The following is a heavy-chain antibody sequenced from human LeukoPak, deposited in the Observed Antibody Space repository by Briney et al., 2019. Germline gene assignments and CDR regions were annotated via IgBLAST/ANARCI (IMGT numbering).Heavy chain of an antibody. J-gene: IGHJ4*02. CDR3: ARGRSYYYDSSGYYPGRYVDY. V-gene: IGHV4-30-2*01. CDR1: GGSISSGGYS. D-gene: IGHD3-22*01. Sequence: SQTLSLTCAVSGGSISSGGYSWSWIRQPPGKGLEWIGYIYHSGSTYYNPSLKSRVTISVDRSKNQFSLKLSSVTAADTAVYYCARGRSYYYDSSGYYPGRYVDYWGQGTLVTVSS. CDR2: IYHSGST.